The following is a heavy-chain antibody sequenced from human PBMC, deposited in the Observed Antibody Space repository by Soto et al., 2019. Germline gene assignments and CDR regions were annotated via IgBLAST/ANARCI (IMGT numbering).Heavy chain of an antibody. Sequence: QVQLKESGPGLVKASETLSLTCTVSGGSISSYYWSWIRQPPGKGLEWIGYIYYSGSTNYNPSLKSRVTISVDTSKNQFSLKLSSVTAADTAVYYCARHYDSSGLGWFDPWGQGTLVTVSS. CDR3: ARHYDSSGLGWFDP. V-gene: IGHV4-59*08. J-gene: IGHJ5*02. CDR2: IYYSGST. D-gene: IGHD3-22*01. CDR1: GGSISSYY.